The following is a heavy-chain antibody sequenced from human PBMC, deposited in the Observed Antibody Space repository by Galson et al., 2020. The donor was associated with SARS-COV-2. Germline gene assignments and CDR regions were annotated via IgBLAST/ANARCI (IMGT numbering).Heavy chain of an antibody. Sequence: SVKVSCKASGGTFSSYAISWVRQAPGQGLEWMGGIIPIFGTANYAQKFQGRVTITADESTSTAYMELSSLRSEDMAVYYCARWSTNYGDDVPDYGGQGALFAVSS. CDR1: GGTFSSYA. CDR3: ARWSTNYGDDVPDY. J-gene: IGHJ4*02. D-gene: IGHD4-17*01. CDR2: IIPIFGTA. V-gene: IGHV1-69*13.